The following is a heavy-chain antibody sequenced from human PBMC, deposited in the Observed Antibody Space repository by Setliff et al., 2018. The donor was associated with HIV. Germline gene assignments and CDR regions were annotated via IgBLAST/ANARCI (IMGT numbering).Heavy chain of an antibody. D-gene: IGHD2-8*01. J-gene: IGHJ4*02. CDR1: GYTFTDYT. V-gene: IGHV1-3*01. CDR3: ARGRLRNYFDY. CDR2: INAGNGNT. Sequence: ASVKVSCKASGYTFTDYTIHWVRQAPGQRLEWMGWINAGNGNTKYSQKFQGRVSITRDTSASKAYLELSSLRSADTAVYYCARGRLRNYFDYWGQGTLVTVSS.